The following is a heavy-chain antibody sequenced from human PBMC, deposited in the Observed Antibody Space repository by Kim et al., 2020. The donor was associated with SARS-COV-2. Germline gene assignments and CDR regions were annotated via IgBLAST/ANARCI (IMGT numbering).Heavy chain of an antibody. V-gene: IGHV4-34*01. J-gene: IGHJ3*02. D-gene: IGHD4-17*01. Sequence: TDTPALKGRVTISVDPSKNHFSRRLSSVTAADTAVYYCARGTYGGAFDIWGQGTMVTVSS. CDR3: ARGTYGGAFDI.